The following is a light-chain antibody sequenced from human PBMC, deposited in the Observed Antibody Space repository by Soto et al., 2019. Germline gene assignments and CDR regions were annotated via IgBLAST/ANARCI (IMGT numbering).Light chain of an antibody. V-gene: IGKV1-27*01. CDR1: QGISNY. CDR3: QECNTAPTWT. Sequence: DIQMTQSPSSLSASVGDRVTITCRASQGISNYLAWYQQKPGKVPNRLIYSASTLQSGGPSRFSGSGSGTDFTLTISSLQPEDVATYYCQECNTAPTWTFGQGTKVEV. J-gene: IGKJ1*01. CDR2: SAS.